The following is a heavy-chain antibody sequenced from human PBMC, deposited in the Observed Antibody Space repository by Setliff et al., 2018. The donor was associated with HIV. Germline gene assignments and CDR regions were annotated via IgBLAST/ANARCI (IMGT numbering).Heavy chain of an antibody. CDR1: GFTFSSYS. CDR2: ISSSSNYI. J-gene: IGHJ4*02. Sequence: GSLRLSCAASGFTFSSYSMNWVRQAPGKGLEWVSSISSSSNYIYYADSVKGRFTISRDNAKNSLYLQMNSLRAEDTAVYYCARVSGYYYDTSGYSETDYWGQGTLVTVSS. CDR3: ARVSGYYYDTSGYSETDY. D-gene: IGHD3-22*01. V-gene: IGHV3-21*01.